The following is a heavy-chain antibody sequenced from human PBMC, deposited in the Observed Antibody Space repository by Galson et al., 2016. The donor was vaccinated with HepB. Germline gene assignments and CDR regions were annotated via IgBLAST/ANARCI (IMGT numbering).Heavy chain of an antibody. CDR1: GFTFSSHS. J-gene: IGHJ4*02. D-gene: IGHD2-15*01. Sequence: SLRLSCAASGFTFSSHSMTWVRRALGKGLEWVSRINNDGSDTAYADSVKGRFTLSRDNAKNTLYMQMNSLRAEDTALYYCVRDGSVAREDYWGQGTLVTVSS. CDR3: VRDGSVAREDY. CDR2: INNDGSDT. V-gene: IGHV3-74*01.